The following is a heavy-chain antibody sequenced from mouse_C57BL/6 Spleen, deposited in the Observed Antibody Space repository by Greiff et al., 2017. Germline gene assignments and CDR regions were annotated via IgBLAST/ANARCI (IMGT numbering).Heavy chain of an antibody. Sequence: QVQLKQPGAELVKPGASVKLSCKASGYTFTSYWMHWVKQRPGRGLEWIGRIDPNSGGTKYNEKFKSKATLTVDKPSSTAYMQLSSLTSEDSAVYYCARWGPREAMDDWGQGTSVTVSS. CDR3: ARWGPREAMDD. J-gene: IGHJ4*01. V-gene: IGHV1-72*01. CDR1: GYTFTSYW. CDR2: IDPNSGGT.